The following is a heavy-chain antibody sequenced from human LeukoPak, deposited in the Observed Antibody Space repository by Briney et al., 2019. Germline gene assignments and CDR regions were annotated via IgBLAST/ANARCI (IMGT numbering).Heavy chain of an antibody. Sequence: SETLSLTCAVYGGSLSGYYWSWIRQPPGKGLEWIGEINHSGSTNYNPSLKSRVTISVDTSKNQFSLKLSSVTAADTAVYYCARGVDYDSSGFLDGFDPWGQGTLVTVSS. D-gene: IGHD3-22*01. CDR1: GGSLSGYY. CDR2: INHSGST. J-gene: IGHJ5*02. V-gene: IGHV4-34*01. CDR3: ARGVDYDSSGFLDGFDP.